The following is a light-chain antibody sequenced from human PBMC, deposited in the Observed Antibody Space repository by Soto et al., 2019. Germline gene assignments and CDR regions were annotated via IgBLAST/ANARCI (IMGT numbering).Light chain of an antibody. J-gene: IGKJ1*01. CDR2: GAS. V-gene: IGKV3-15*01. CDR3: QQYNNWPRT. Sequence: EIVMTQFPATLFVSTGERATLSCRASQSVSSNLAWYQQKPGQAPRLLIYGASTRATGIPARFSGSGSGTEFTLTISSLQSEDFAVYYCQQYNNWPRTFGQGTKV. CDR1: QSVSSN.